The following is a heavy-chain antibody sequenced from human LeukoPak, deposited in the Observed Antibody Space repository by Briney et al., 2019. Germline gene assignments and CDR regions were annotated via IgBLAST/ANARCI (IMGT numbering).Heavy chain of an antibody. V-gene: IGHV1-18*01. J-gene: IGHJ4*02. D-gene: IGHD3-16*02. Sequence: ASVTVSCTASGYTFTSYGISWVRQAPGQGLEWMGWISAYNGNTNYAQKLQGRVTMTTDTSTSTAYMELRSLRSDDTAVYHCAREILRDYVWGSYRYPDYWGQGTLVTVSS. CDR1: GYTFTSYG. CDR2: ISAYNGNT. CDR3: AREILRDYVWGSYRYPDY.